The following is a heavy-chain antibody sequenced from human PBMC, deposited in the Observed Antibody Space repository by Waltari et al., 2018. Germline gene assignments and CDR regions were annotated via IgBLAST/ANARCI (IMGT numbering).Heavy chain of an antibody. CDR2: IYYSGGT. CDR3: ARVVAAAGTNFDY. V-gene: IGHV4-39*07. D-gene: IGHD6-13*01. Sequence: QLQLQESGPGLVKPSETLSLTCTVSGGSISSSSYYWGWIRQPPGKGLEWIGSIYYSGGTYYTPSHKSRVTISVDTSQNQFSLMLSSVTAADTAVYYCARVVAAAGTNFDYWGQGTLVTVSS. J-gene: IGHJ4*02. CDR1: GGSISSSSYY.